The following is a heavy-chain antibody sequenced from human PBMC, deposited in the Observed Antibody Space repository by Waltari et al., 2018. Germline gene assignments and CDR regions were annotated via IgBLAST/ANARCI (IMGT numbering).Heavy chain of an antibody. CDR1: GGSISSYY. D-gene: IGHD6-19*01. V-gene: IGHV4-4*07. CDR2: IYTSGNT. CDR3: ARNAGIAVAGTDRPYYYYYGMDV. J-gene: IGHJ6*02. Sequence: QVQLQESGPGLVKPSETLSLTCTVSGGSISSYYWSWIRQPAGKGLEWIGRIYTSGNTNYNPSLKSRVTMSVDTSKNQFSLKLSSVTAADTAVYYCARNAGIAVAGTDRPYYYYYGMDVWGQGTTVTVSS.